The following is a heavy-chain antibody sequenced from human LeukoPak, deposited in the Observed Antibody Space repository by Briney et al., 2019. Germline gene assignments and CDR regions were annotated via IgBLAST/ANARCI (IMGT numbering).Heavy chain of an antibody. CDR3: ARATYSSSWYEVLGFGY. V-gene: IGHV3-30*02. CDR1: GFTFSSYG. J-gene: IGHJ4*02. CDR2: IRYDGSNK. D-gene: IGHD6-13*01. Sequence: PGGSLRLSCAASGFTFSSYGMHWVRQAPGKGLEWVAFIRYDGSNKYYADSVKGRFTISRDNSKNTLYLQMNSLRAEDTAVYYCARATYSSSWYEVLGFGYWGQGTLVTVSS.